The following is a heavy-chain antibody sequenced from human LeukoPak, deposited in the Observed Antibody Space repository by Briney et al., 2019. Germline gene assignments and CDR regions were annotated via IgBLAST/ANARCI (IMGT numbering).Heavy chain of an antibody. D-gene: IGHD3-22*01. CDR3: ARNPTAYYYDSSGYYRKGDYFDY. Sequence: GGSLRLSCAASGFTFSSYSMNWVRQAPGKGLEWVSSISSSSSSYIYYADSVKGRFTISRDNAKNSLYLQMNSLRAEDTAVYYCARNPTAYYYDSSGYYRKGDYFDYWGQGTLVTVSS. CDR1: GFTFSSYS. J-gene: IGHJ4*02. CDR2: ISSSSSSYI. V-gene: IGHV3-21*01.